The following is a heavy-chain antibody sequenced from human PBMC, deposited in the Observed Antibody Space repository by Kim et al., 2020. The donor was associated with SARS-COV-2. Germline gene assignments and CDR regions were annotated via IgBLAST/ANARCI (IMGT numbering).Heavy chain of an antibody. D-gene: IGHD3-10*01. J-gene: IGHJ4*02. CDR1: GFTFSSYG. CDR3: ARDLWFGELPGDY. V-gene: IGHV3-33*05. CDR2: ISYDGSNK. Sequence: GGSLRLSCAASGFTFSSYGMHWVRQAPGKGLEWVAVISYDGSNKYYADSVKGRFTISRDNSKNTLYLQMNSLRAEDTAVYYCARDLWFGELPGDYWGQGTLVTVSS.